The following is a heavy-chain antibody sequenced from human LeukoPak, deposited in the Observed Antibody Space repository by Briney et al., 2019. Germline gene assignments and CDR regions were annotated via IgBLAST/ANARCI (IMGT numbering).Heavy chain of an antibody. CDR1: GHTFVSYG. J-gene: IGHJ3*01. D-gene: IGHD2-2*01. Sequence: ASVTVSCKASGHTFVSYGISWVRQAPGPGLEWMGWISRYNGKINYAQKFQSRVTMSTDTSTTTAYLELRSLTFEDTAVYYCARRFCSSVSCYDDDAFDVWGQGTLVTVSS. CDR2: ISRYNGKI. CDR3: ARRFCSSVSCYDDDAFDV. V-gene: IGHV1-18*01.